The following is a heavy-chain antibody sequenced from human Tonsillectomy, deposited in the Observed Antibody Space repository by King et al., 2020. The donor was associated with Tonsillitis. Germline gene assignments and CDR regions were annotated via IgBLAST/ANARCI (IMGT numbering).Heavy chain of an antibody. V-gene: IGHV4-34*01. CDR1: GGSFSGYY. CDR3: ASCYYYDSSGYYSGPYDAFDI. CDR2: INHSGST. Sequence: VQLQQWGAGLLKPSETLSLTCAVYGGSFSGYYWSWIRQPPGKGLEWIGEINHSGSTNYNPSLKSRVTISVDTSKNQFSLKLSSVTAADTAVYYCASCYYYDSSGYYSGPYDAFDIWGQGPMVTVSS. J-gene: IGHJ3*02. D-gene: IGHD3-22*01.